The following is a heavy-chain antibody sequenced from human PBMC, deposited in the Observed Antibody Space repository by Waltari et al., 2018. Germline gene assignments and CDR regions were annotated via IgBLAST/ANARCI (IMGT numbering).Heavy chain of an antibody. CDR2: IYYSGST. CDR3: AIIQTTVTTLPFDY. J-gene: IGHJ4*02. Sequence: QLQLQESGPGLVKPSETLSLTCTVSGGSISSSRYYWGWIRQPPGKGLEWIGSIYYSGSTYYNPSLKSRVTISVDTSKNQFSLKLSSVTAADTAVYYCAIIQTTVTTLPFDYWGQGTLVTVSS. V-gene: IGHV4-39*07. D-gene: IGHD4-17*01. CDR1: GGSISSSRYY.